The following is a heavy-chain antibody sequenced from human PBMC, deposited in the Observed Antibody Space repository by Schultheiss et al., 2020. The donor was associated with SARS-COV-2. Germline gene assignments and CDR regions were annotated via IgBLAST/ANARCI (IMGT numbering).Heavy chain of an antibody. V-gene: IGHV3-21*05. CDR3: TAEGYGSFVGY. D-gene: IGHD2-15*01. CDR1: GFTFSSYS. Sequence: GGSLRLSCAASGFTFSSYSMNWVRQAPGKGLEWVSYISSSSSYTNYADSVKGRFTISRDNAKNSLYLQMNSLKTEDTAVYYCTAEGYGSFVGYWGQGTLVTVSS. J-gene: IGHJ4*02. CDR2: ISSSSSYT.